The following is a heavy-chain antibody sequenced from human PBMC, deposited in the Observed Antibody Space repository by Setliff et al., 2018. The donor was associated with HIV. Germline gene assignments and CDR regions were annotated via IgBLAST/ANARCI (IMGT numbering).Heavy chain of an antibody. Sequence: PGGSLRLSCAASGFTLSTYTMNWVRQAPGKGLEWISSISSNIIYIYYADSVRGRFTISRDNARTSLYLEMSSLRAEDTAVYFCASMWKVGAWGRGTLVTVSS. CDR1: GFTLSTYT. CDR2: ISSNIIYI. CDR3: ASMWKVGA. J-gene: IGHJ5*02. D-gene: IGHD1-26*01. V-gene: IGHV3-21*04.